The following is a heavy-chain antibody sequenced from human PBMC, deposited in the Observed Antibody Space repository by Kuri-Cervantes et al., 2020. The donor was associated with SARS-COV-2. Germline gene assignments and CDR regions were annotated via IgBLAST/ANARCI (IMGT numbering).Heavy chain of an antibody. CDR2: ISSSGSTI. V-gene: IGHV3-11*04. J-gene: IGHJ4*02. CDR3: ARDLRMGKSLDY. CDR1: GFTFSDYY. Sequence: GESLKISCAASGFTFSDYYMSWIRQAPGKGLEWVSYISSSGSTIYYADSVKGRFTISRDNAKNSVYLQMNSLRAEDTAVYYCARDLRMGKSLDYWGQGTLVTVSS. D-gene: IGHD7-27*01.